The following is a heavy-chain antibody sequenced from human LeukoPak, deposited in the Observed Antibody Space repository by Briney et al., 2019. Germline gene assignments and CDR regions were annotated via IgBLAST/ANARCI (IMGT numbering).Heavy chain of an antibody. CDR3: SRVQTTVTTLDY. D-gene: IGHD4-17*01. J-gene: IGHJ4*02. CDR2: ISSSGSSI. Sequence: GGSLRLSCAASGFTFSTYEMTWVRQAPGKGLEWLSYISSSGSSIYYADSVKGRFTISRDNAKNSLYLQMNSLRAEDTAVYYCSRVQTTVTTLDYWGQGTLVTVSS. CDR1: GFTFSTYE. V-gene: IGHV3-48*03.